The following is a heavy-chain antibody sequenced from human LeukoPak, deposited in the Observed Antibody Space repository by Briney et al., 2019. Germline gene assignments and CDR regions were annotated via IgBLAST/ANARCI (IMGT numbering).Heavy chain of an antibody. CDR1: GGSFGGYY. D-gene: IGHD2-2*01. CDR3: ARDRGVVPAKRYYYGMDV. CDR2: INHSGST. J-gene: IGHJ6*04. Sequence: PSETLSLTCAVYGGSFGGYYWSWIRQPPGKGLEWIGEINHSGSTNYNPSLKSRVTISVDTSKNQFSLKLSSVTAADTAVYYCARDRGVVPAKRYYYGMDVWGKGTTVTVSS. V-gene: IGHV4-34*01.